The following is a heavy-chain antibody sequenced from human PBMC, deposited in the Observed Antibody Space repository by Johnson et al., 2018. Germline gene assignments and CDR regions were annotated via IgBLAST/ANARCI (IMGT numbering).Heavy chain of an antibody. CDR3: ARRDTYYYDSSGYYDAVDI. J-gene: IGHJ3*02. D-gene: IGHD3-22*01. Sequence: QVQLQQWGAGLLKPSETLSLTCAVYGGSFSGYYWSWIRQPPGKGLEWIGEINHSGRTNYNPSLKSRVTISVDTSNNQFSLKLSSVTAADTAVYYCARRDTYYYDSSGYYDAVDIWGQGTMVTVSS. V-gene: IGHV4-34*01. CDR1: GGSFSGYY. CDR2: INHSGRT.